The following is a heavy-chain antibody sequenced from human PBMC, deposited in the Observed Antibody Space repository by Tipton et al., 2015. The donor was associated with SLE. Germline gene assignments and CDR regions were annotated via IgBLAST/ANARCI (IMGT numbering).Heavy chain of an antibody. D-gene: IGHD3-9*01. V-gene: IGHV1-18*01. CDR3: ARSLSHYDILTGYQHYYGMDV. Sequence: QSGAEVKKPGASVKVSCKASGYTFTSYGISWVRQAPGQGLEWMGWISAYNGNTNYAQKLQGRVTMTTDTSTSTAYMELRSLRSDDTAVYYCARSLSHYDILTGYQHYYGMDVWGQGTTVTVSS. J-gene: IGHJ6*02. CDR2: ISAYNGNT. CDR1: GYTFTSYG.